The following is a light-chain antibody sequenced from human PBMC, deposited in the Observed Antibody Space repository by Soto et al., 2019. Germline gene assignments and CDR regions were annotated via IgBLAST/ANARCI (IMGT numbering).Light chain of an antibody. CDR3: MQSIQLLGT. Sequence: DIVMTQTPLSLSVTPGQPASISCKSSQSLLHSDGKTHLHWYLQKPGQPPQLLMYEASNRFSGVPDRFSGSGSGTDFTLKISRVEAEDVGVYYCMQSIQLLGTFGQGTKVEIK. V-gene: IGKV2D-29*01. CDR1: QSLLHSDGKTH. J-gene: IGKJ1*01. CDR2: EAS.